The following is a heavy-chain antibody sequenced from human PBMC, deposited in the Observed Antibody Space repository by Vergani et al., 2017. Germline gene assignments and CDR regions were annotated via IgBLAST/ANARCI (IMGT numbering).Heavy chain of an antibody. CDR1: GGSFTSYH. V-gene: IGHV4-34*01. Sequence: QVQLQQWGGGLLKPSETLSLTCVVNGGSFTSYHWTWIRQSPGEELEWVGDIDHTGRPDYNPSLKSRLTMSVDKSRNQFSWTLNSVTATDTAIYFCARVNTETNGHLYYYYYMDVWGQGTAVTVS. CDR2: IDHTGRP. D-gene: IGHD4-11*01. CDR3: ARVNTETNGHLYYYYYMDV. J-gene: IGHJ6*03.